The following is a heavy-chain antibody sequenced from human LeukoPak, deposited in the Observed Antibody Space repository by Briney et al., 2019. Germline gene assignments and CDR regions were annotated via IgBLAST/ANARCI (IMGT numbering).Heavy chain of an antibody. CDR2: IKQDGSEK. D-gene: IGHD2-2*01. Sequence: GRSLRPSCAASGFTFSTYWMSWVRQAPGTGLEWVASIKQDGSEKSYVDSVKGRFTISRDNAKNSLYLQMNSLRAEDTAVYYGARGDYQLLGYWGQGTLVTVSS. CDR3: ARGDYQLLGY. J-gene: IGHJ4*02. CDR1: GFTFSTYW. V-gene: IGHV3-7*04.